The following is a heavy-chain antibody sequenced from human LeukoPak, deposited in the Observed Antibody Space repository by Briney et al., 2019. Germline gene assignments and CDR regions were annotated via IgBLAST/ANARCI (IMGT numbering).Heavy chain of an antibody. CDR3: VRDWSYVFDL. J-gene: IGHJ3*01. CDR2: IYYSGST. CDR1: GGSISSYY. Sequence: PSETLSLTCTVSGGSISSYYWSWIRQPPGKGLEWIGYIYYSGSTNYNPSLKSRVTISVDTSKNQFSLKLSSVTAADTAVYYCVRDWSYVFDLWGQGTMVTVSS. V-gene: IGHV4-59*01.